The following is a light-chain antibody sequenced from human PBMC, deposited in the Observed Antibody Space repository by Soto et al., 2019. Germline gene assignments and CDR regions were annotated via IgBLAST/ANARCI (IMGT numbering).Light chain of an antibody. CDR1: QSVSNY. CDR2: DAF. J-gene: IGKJ4*01. CDR3: QQRSSWPLT. V-gene: IGKV3-11*01. Sequence: EIVLTQSPATLSLSPGEGATLSCRASQSVSNYLAWYQQRPGQAPRLLIYDAFNRATGVPARFSGSGSGTDFTLTISSLEPEDFAIYYCQQRSSWPLTLGGGTKVEIK.